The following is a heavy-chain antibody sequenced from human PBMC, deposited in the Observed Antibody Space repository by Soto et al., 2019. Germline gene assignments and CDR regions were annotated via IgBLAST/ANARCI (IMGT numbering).Heavy chain of an antibody. J-gene: IGHJ4*02. V-gene: IGHV3-11*03. CDR3: ARPPSRLIVGATEYYFDY. D-gene: IGHD1-26*01. Sequence: PGGSLRLSCAASGFTFSDYYMSWIRQAPGKGLEWVSYISSSSSYTNYADSVKGRFTISRDNAKNSLYLQMNSLRAEDTAVYYCARPPSRLIVGATEYYFDYWGQGTLVTVSS. CDR1: GFTFSDYY. CDR2: ISSSSSYT.